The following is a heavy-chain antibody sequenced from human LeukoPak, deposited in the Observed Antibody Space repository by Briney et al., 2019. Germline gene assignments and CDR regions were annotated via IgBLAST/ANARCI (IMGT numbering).Heavy chain of an antibody. CDR2: IYSTGST. V-gene: IGHV4-4*07. Sequence: SETLSLTCTVSGGSISSYYWSWIRQPAGKGLEWIGRIYSTGSTNYNPSLKSRVTMSVDTSKNQFSLRLRSVTAADTAVYYCATTPGAYYYYHMDVWGQGTTVTVSS. CDR1: GGSISSYY. D-gene: IGHD3-10*01. J-gene: IGHJ6*02. CDR3: ATTPGAYYYYHMDV.